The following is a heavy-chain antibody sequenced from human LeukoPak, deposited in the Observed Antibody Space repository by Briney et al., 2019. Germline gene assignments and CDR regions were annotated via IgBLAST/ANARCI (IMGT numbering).Heavy chain of an antibody. J-gene: IGHJ6*02. V-gene: IGHV3-9*01. Sequence: GGSPRLSCAASGFTFDDYAMHWVRQAPGKGLEWVSGISWNSGSIGYADSVKGRFTISRDNAKNSLYLQMNSLRAEDTALYYCAKGPGAYYYYYGMDVWGQGTTVTVSS. CDR3: AKGPGAYYYYYGMDV. CDR1: GFTFDDYA. CDR2: ISWNSGSI.